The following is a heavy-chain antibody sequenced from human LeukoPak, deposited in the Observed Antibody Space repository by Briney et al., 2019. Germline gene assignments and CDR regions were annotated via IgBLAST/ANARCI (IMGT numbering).Heavy chain of an antibody. CDR3: ASSTIFGVVANWFDP. D-gene: IGHD3-3*01. CDR2: INHSGST. V-gene: IGHV4-34*01. CDR1: GFTFSSNW. Sequence: GSLRLSCAASGFTFSSNWMTWIRQPPGKGLEWIGEINHSGSTNYNPSLKSRVTISVDTSKNQFSLKLSSVTAADTAVYYCASSTIFGVVANWFDPWGQGTLVTVSS. J-gene: IGHJ5*02.